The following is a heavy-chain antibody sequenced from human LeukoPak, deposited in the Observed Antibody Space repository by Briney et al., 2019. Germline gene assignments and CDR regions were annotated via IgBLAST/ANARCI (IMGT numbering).Heavy chain of an antibody. Sequence: PSETLSLTCTVSGGSISSYYWSWIRQPPGKGLGWIGYIYYSGSTNYNPSLKSRVTISVDTSKNQFSLKLSSVTAADTAVYYCARGNGSGSYYPYYYYYMDVWGKGTTVTISS. CDR1: GGSISSYY. D-gene: IGHD3-10*01. V-gene: IGHV4-59*01. CDR3: ARGNGSGSYYPYYYYYMDV. CDR2: IYYSGST. J-gene: IGHJ6*03.